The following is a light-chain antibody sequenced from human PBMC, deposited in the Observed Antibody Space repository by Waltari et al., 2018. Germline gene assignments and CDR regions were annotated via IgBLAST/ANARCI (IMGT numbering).Light chain of an antibody. CDR3: QSYNSSNVI. CDR2: EDN. Sequence: NFMLTQPHSVSESPGKTLTISCTCSSGSIASNYVQWYQQRPGRAPITVIYEDNERPSGVPDRFSGSIDSSSNSASLTISGLKTEDEADYYCQSYNSSNVIFGGGTKLTVL. V-gene: IGLV6-57*04. CDR1: SGSIASNY. J-gene: IGLJ2*01.